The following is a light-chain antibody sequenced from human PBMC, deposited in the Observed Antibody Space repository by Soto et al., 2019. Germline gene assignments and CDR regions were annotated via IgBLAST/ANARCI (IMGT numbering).Light chain of an antibody. J-gene: IGLJ3*02. CDR2: RNN. V-gene: IGLV1-47*03. Sequence: QSVLTQPPSASGTPGQRVTISCSGSSSNIGSNYVYWYQQLPGTAPKLLIYRNNQRPSGVPDRFSGSKSGTSASLAISGLWSEDEADYHGAAWDDSLSGPVFGGGTKLTVL. CDR1: SSNIGSNY. CDR3: AAWDDSLSGPV.